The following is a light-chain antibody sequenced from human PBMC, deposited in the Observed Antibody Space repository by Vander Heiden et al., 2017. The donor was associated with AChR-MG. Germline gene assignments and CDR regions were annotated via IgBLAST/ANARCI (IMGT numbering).Light chain of an antibody. CDR1: SCNSGDNY. J-gene: IGLJ2*01. V-gene: IGLV1-47*01. Sequence: QSVLTQPPSVSGTPAPRVNISCSVGSCNSGDNYVFWHEQLPETAPKLLVHRNELRPAGVPDRFSGSKSGASASLAISGLRAEDEGDYYCAAGDDSLSGVDFGGGTQLTVL. CDR2: RNE. CDR3: AAGDDSLSGVD.